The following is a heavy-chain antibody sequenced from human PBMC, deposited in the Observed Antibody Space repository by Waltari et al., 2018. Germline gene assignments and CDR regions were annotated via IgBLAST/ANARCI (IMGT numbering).Heavy chain of an antibody. CDR1: GGSFNTYS. V-gene: IGHV4-34*01. D-gene: IGHD1-26*01. CDR3: AGGTIGSGSYYDGGMDV. CDR2: INYSGDA. Sequence: GGSFNTYSWAWIRQPPEKGLEWIGEINYSGDANYNPSLKSRVTISVDTSKNRFSLKLNSVTAADTAVYYCAGGTIGSGSYYDGGMDVWGQGTTVTVSS. J-gene: IGHJ6*02.